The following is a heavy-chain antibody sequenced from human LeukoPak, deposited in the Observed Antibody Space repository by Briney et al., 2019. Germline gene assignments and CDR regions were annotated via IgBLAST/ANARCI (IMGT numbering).Heavy chain of an antibody. CDR1: GFTFSSYA. V-gene: IGHV3-23*01. CDR3: AKCARVDWLPIDY. Sequence: PGGSLRLSCAASGFTFSSYAMSWVRQAPGKGLEWVSAISGSGGSTYYADSVKGRFTISRDNSRNTLYLQMNSLRAKDTAVYYCAKCARVDWLPIDYWGQGTLVTVSS. CDR2: ISGSGGST. D-gene: IGHD3-9*01. J-gene: IGHJ4*02.